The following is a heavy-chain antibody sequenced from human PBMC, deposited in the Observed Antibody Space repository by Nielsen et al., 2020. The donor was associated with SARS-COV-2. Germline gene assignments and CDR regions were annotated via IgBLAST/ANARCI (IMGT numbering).Heavy chain of an antibody. CDR2: IGPYNGNR. CDR3: ARELEYGDYYYGLDV. D-gene: IGHD4-17*01. V-gene: IGHV1-18*01. Sequence: ASVKVSCKASGYTFTSYGISWVRQAPGQGLEWMGWIGPYNGNRNYAQKFQGRVTMTADTSTSTAYMELRSLGSDDTAVYYCARELEYGDYYYGLDVWGQGSTVNVSS. CDR1: GYTFTSYG. J-gene: IGHJ6*02.